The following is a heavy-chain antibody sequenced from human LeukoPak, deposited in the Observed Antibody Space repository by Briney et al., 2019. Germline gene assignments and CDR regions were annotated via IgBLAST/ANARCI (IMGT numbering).Heavy chain of an antibody. CDR2: IYTSGST. CDR1: GGSISSGSYY. J-gene: IGHJ5*02. Sequence: PSQTLSLTCTASGGSISSGSYYWSWIRQPAGKGLEWIGRIYTSGSTNYNPSLKSRVTISVDTSKNQFSLKLSSVTAADTAVYYCARDYNDSSGYYHVNWFDPWGQGTLVTVSS. CDR3: ARDYNDSSGYYHVNWFDP. D-gene: IGHD3-22*01. V-gene: IGHV4-61*02.